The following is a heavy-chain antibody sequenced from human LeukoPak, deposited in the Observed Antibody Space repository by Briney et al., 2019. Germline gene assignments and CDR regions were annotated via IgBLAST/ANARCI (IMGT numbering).Heavy chain of an antibody. CDR3: ARSPPFDP. Sequence: SETLSLACTVSGGSISSGSYYWSWIRQPAGKGLEWIGRIYTSGSTNYNPSLMSRVTISVDTSKNQFSLKLSSVTAADTAVYYCARSPPFDPWGQGTLVTVSS. V-gene: IGHV4-61*02. CDR2: IYTSGST. CDR1: GGSISSGSYY. J-gene: IGHJ5*02.